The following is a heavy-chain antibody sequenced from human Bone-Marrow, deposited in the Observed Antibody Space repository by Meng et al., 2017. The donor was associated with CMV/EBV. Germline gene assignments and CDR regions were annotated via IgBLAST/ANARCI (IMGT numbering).Heavy chain of an antibody. Sequence: GGSLRLSCVASGFTFSDYYMSWIRQAPGKGLEWVSYIGISGSTIYYVDSVKGRFTISRDNAKNSLYLQMNSLRAEDTAVYYCARDFGPYYYDSSGYLPDWGQGTMVTVSS. V-gene: IGHV3-11*04. CDR1: GFTFSDYY. D-gene: IGHD3-22*01. CDR2: IGISGSTI. CDR3: ARDFGPYYYDSSGYLPD. J-gene: IGHJ3*01.